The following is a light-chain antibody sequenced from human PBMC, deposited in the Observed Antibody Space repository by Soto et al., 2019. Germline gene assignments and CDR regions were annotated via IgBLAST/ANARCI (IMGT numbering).Light chain of an antibody. CDR1: QGSSNY. V-gene: IGKV1-27*01. CDR3: QKCNTVPHT. J-gene: IGKJ3*01. Sequence: DIQMRQSRSFLSAAVGDRVTITCRASQGSSNYVCWYQQKPGKVPKLLIFPASTLHSGVPSRFSGSGSGTDFTLTISSLQPEDVGSYYRQKCNTVPHTFGPGTKVDLK. CDR2: PAS.